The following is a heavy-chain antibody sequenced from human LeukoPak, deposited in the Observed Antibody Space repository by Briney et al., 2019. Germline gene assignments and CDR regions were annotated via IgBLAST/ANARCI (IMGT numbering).Heavy chain of an antibody. Sequence: PGGSLRLSCAASGFTFSSYSMNWVRQAPGKGLEWVSSISSSSSYIYYADSVKGRFTISRDNAKNSLYLQMNSLRAEDTAVYYCARKEWVPCYFDYWGQGTLVTVSS. D-gene: IGHD3-3*01. CDR2: ISSSSSYI. CDR3: ARKEWVPCYFDY. CDR1: GFTFSSYS. V-gene: IGHV3-21*01. J-gene: IGHJ4*02.